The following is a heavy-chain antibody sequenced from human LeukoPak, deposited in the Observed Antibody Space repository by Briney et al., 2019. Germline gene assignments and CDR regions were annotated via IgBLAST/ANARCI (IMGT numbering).Heavy chain of an antibody. CDR1: GFTFSSYW. CDR3: ARDLWELLGDYYGMDV. Sequence: PGGSLRLSCAASGFTFSSYWMSWVRQAPGKGLEWVANIKQDGSEKYYVDSVKGRFTISRDNSKNTLYLQMNSLRAEDTAVYYCARDLWELLGDYYGMDVWGQGTTVTVSS. D-gene: IGHD1-26*01. V-gene: IGHV3-7*01. J-gene: IGHJ6*02. CDR2: IKQDGSEK.